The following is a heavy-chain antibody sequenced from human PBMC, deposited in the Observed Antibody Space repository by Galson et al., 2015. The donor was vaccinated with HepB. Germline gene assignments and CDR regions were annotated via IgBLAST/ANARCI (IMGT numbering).Heavy chain of an antibody. J-gene: IGHJ4*02. CDR3: TPSPLSTVTTPGF. V-gene: IGHV3-15*01. Sequence: SLRLSCAASGFTFSKAWMSWVRQAPGKGLEWVGHIQSNTDGGATDYAAPVKGRFTISRDDSKDTVYLLMNSLKTEDTAVYYCTPSPLSTVTTPGFWGQGTLVTVSS. CDR2: IQSNTDGGAT. D-gene: IGHD4-17*01. CDR1: GFTFSKAW.